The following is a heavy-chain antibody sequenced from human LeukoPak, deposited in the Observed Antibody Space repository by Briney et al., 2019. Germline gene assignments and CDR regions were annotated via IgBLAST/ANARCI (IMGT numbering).Heavy chain of an antibody. CDR1: GFTFSSYW. CDR3: ARDTGDYDLLDY. Sequence: GGSLGLSCAASGFTFSSYWMHWVRQAPGKGLVWVSRINTDGSSTSYADSVKGRFTISRDNAKNSLYLQMNSLRAEDTAVYYCARDTGDYDLLDYWGQGTLVTVSS. V-gene: IGHV3-74*01. CDR2: INTDGSST. D-gene: IGHD4-17*01. J-gene: IGHJ4*02.